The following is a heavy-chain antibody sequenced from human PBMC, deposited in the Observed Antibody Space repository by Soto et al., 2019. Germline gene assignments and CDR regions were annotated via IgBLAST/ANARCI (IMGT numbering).Heavy chain of an antibody. CDR1: GGSISSGDYY. D-gene: IGHD6-19*01. CDR3: ARYPVAANRYYFDY. CDR2: IYYSGFT. Sequence: QVQLQESGPGLVRPSQTLSLTCTVSGGSISSGDYYWSWIRQPPGKGLEWIGYIYYSGFTYYNPSLKSRVTISVDTSKNQFSLNLSSVTAADTAVYYCARYPVAANRYYFDYWGQGTLVTVSS. V-gene: IGHV4-30-4*01. J-gene: IGHJ4*02.